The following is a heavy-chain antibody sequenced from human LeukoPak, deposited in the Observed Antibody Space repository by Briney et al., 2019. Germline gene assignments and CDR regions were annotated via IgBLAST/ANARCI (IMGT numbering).Heavy chain of an antibody. CDR2: ISYDGSNE. CDR1: GFTFSSYG. D-gene: IGHD2-15*01. J-gene: IGHJ4*02. Sequence: GGSLRLSCAASGFTFSSYGMHWVRQAPGKGLEWVAVISYDGSNEYYADSVKGRFTISRDNSKNTLYLQMNSLRAEDTAVYYCAKDYGSGGSFDYWGQGTLVTVSS. CDR3: AKDYGSGGSFDY. V-gene: IGHV3-30*18.